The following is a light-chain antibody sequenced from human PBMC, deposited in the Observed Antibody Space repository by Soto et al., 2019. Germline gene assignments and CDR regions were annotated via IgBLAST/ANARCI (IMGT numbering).Light chain of an antibody. J-gene: IGKJ1*01. CDR1: QSVSSSY. CDR2: GAS. CDR3: KQYGSSRT. Sequence: EIVLTQSPGTLSLSPGERATLSCRASQSVSSSYLAWYQQKPGQAPRLLIYGASSRATGIPDRFSGSGSGTDFTLTISRREPEDFAVYYCKQYGSSRTCGQGTKVEIK. V-gene: IGKV3-20*01.